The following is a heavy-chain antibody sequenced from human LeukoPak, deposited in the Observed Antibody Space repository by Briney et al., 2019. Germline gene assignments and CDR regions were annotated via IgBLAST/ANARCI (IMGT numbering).Heavy chain of an antibody. V-gene: IGHV4-59*01. D-gene: IGHD6-13*01. J-gene: IGHJ4*02. CDR3: ARAAGYFDY. Sequence: PSETLSLTCTVSGGSISSYYWSWIRQPPGKGLEWIGYIYYRGSTNYNPSLKSRVTISVDTSKNQFSLKQSSVTAADAAVSCCARAAGYFDYWGQGTLVTVSS. CDR1: GGSISSYY. CDR2: IYYRGST.